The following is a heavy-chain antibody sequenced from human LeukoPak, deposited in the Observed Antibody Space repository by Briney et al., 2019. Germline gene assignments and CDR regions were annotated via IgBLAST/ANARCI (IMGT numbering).Heavy chain of an antibody. Sequence: GGSLRLSCAASGFTFKLYWMHWVRQVPGKRPVWVSRINDDGSDTIYADSVRGRFTISRDDAKNTVYLQMNNLRAEDTAVYYCVRGGPSTWSWGQGTLVAVSS. V-gene: IGHV3-74*01. D-gene: IGHD2-15*01. J-gene: IGHJ5*02. CDR1: GFTFKLYW. CDR2: INDDGSDT. CDR3: VRGGPSTWS.